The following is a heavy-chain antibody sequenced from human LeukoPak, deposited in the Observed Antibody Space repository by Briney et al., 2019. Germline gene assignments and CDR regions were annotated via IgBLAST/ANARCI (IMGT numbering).Heavy chain of an antibody. CDR3: AKSFSNYFDY. V-gene: IGHV3-30*04. D-gene: IGHD4-11*01. CDR2: KSYDGIHQ. CDR1: GFIFSSYA. J-gene: IGHJ4*02. Sequence: GGSLRLSCAASGFIFSSYAMHWVRQAPGKGLEWVASKSYDGIHQYYTDSVKGRFNISRDNSKNTLYVQMNSLRAEDTAVYYCAKSFSNYFDYWGQGTLVTVSS.